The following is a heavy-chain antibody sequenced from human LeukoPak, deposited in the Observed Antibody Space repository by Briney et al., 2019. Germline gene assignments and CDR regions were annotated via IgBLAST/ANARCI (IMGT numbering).Heavy chain of an antibody. V-gene: IGHV1-69*13. D-gene: IGHD2-8*01. Sequence: SVKVSCKASGGTFSSYAISWVRQAPGQGLEWMGGIIPIFGTANYAQKFQGRVTITADESTSTAYMELSSLRSEDTAVYYCARAELGYCTNGVCYTFDYWGQGTLVTVSS. CDR3: ARAELGYCTNGVCYTFDY. CDR1: GGTFSSYA. J-gene: IGHJ4*02. CDR2: IIPIFGTA.